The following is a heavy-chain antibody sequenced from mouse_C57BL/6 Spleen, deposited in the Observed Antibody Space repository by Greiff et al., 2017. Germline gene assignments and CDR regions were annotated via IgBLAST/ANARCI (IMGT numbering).Heavy chain of an antibody. D-gene: IGHD2-3*01. CDR1: GYTFTDYE. CDR3: TRIGDGYYSFDY. V-gene: IGHV1-15*01. CDR2: IDPETGGT. Sequence: QVQLKESGAELVRPGASVTLSCKASGYTFTDYEMHWVKQTPVHGLEWIGAIDPETGGTAYNQKFKGKAILTADKSSSTAYMELRSLTSEDSAVYYCTRIGDGYYSFDYRGQGTTPTASS. J-gene: IGHJ2*01.